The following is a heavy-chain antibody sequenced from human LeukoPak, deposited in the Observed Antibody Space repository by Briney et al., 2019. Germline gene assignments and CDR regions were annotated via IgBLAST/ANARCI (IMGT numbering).Heavy chain of an antibody. J-gene: IGHJ6*02. CDR3: ARQRTAPPIYEYYGMDV. D-gene: IGHD3-9*01. CDR2: IYYSGST. CDR1: GGSISSYY. Sequence: SETLSLTCTVSGGSISSYYWSWIRQPPGKGLEWIGYIYYSGSTNYNPSLKSRVTISVDTSENQFSLRLSSVTAADTAVYYCARQRTAPPIYEYYGMDVWGHGTTVTVSS. V-gene: IGHV4-59*08.